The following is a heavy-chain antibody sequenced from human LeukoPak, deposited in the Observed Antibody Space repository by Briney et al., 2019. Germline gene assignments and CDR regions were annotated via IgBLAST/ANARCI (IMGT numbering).Heavy chain of an antibody. J-gene: IGHJ4*02. V-gene: IGHV3-23*01. CDR1: GFTFSSYA. CDR3: AKAEGYDILTGLDY. D-gene: IGHD3-9*01. CDR2: IGASGGST. Sequence: GGSLRLSCATSGFTFSSYAMSWVRQAPGKGLEWVSGIGASGGSTNYADSVKGRFTISRDNSKNTLYLQMNSLRTEDTAVYYCAKAEGYDILTGLDYWGQGTLVTVSS.